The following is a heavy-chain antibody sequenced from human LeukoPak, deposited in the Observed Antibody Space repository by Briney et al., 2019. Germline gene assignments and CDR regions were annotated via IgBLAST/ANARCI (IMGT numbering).Heavy chain of an antibody. D-gene: IGHD3-10*01. CDR2: INYSGST. V-gene: IGHV4-34*01. CDR3: ARDYRLTQIQY. Sequence: GSLRLSCAASGFTFSSYEMNWVRQPPGKGLEWIGEINYSGSTKYNPSLKRRVTISVNTSKNQFSLRLSSVTAADTAVYYCARDYRLTQIQYWGQGTLVTVSS. J-gene: IGHJ1*01. CDR1: GFTFSSYE.